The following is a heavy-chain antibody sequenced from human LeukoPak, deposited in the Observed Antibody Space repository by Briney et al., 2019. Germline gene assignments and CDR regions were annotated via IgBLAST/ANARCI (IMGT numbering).Heavy chain of an antibody. J-gene: IGHJ4*02. CDR1: GYTLTELC. V-gene: IGHV1-24*01. CDR3: ATARNYYDSSGYPY. Sequence: GASVKVSCKVSGYTLTELCIHWVRQAPVKGLEWMGGFDPEDGETIYAQKFQGRVTMTEDTSTDTAYMELSSLRSEDTAVYYCATARNYYDSSGYPYWGQGTLVTVSS. CDR2: FDPEDGET. D-gene: IGHD3-22*01.